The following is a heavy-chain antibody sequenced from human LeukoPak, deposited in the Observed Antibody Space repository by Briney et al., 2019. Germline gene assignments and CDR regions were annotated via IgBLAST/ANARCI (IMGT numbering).Heavy chain of an antibody. Sequence: AETLSLTCTVSGGSISSYYWSWIRQRPGKGLEWIGYIYYSGSTNYNPSLKSRVTISVDTSKNQFSLKLSSVTAADTAVYSCARVRMATHLDYWGQGTLVTVSS. CDR2: IYYSGST. CDR3: ARVRMATHLDY. D-gene: IGHD5-24*01. V-gene: IGHV4-59*01. J-gene: IGHJ4*02. CDR1: GGSISSYY.